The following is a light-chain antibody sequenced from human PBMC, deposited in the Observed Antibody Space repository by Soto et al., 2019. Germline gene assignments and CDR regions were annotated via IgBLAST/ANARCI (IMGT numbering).Light chain of an antibody. CDR1: SSDVGADNY. CDR3: TSYAGSNIWL. CDR2: EVN. Sequence: QSALTQPTSASGSPGQSVTISCTGTSSDVGADNYVSWYQQYPGKAPKLMIYEVNKRPSGVPDRFSGSKSGKTASLTVSGLQSEAEAEYHCTSYAGSNIWLFGVGTKVTVL. J-gene: IGLJ3*02. V-gene: IGLV2-8*01.